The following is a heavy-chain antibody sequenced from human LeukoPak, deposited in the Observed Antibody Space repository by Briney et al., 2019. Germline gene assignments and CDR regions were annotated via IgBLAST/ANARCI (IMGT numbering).Heavy chain of an antibody. CDR3: ARDWDAGIAAAGTFDP. D-gene: IGHD6-13*01. CDR1: GGSISSYY. CDR2: IYTSGST. Sequence: KPSETLSLTCTVSGGSISSYYWSWIRQPAGKGLEWIGRIYTSGSTNYNPSLKSRVTMSVDTSKNQFSLKLSSVTAADTAVYYCARDWDAGIAAAGTFDPWGQGTLVTVSS. J-gene: IGHJ5*02. V-gene: IGHV4-4*07.